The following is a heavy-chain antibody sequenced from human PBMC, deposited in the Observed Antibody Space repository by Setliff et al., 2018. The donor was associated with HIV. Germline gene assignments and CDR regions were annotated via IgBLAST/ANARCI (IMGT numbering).Heavy chain of an antibody. CDR2: INTKTGNP. Sequence: ASVKVSCKASGYNVTVSAINWVRQAPGQALEWLGWINTKTGNPTYAQGRVTITRDTSTSTAYMELRSLRSDDTAVYYCARDLLRGDSSDYWGQGTLVTVSS. D-gene: IGHD3-22*01. CDR1: GYNVTVSA. V-gene: IGHV1-3*04. J-gene: IGHJ4*02. CDR3: ARDLLRGDSSDY.